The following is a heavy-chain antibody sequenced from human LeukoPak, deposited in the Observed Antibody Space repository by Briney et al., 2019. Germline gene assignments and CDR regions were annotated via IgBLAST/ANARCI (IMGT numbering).Heavy chain of an antibody. J-gene: IGHJ3*02. CDR2: IYYSGKT. CDR1: GGSTSGYF. D-gene: IGHD3-9*01. V-gene: IGHV4-59*01. Sequence: PSETLSLTCTVSGGSTSGYFWSWIRQPPGKGLECIGYIYYSGKTNYNPSLKSRVTISVDTSKNQFSLKLNSVTAADTALYYCARAGYDTLTGYLGAFDIWGQGTVVTVSS. CDR3: ARAGYDTLTGYLGAFDI.